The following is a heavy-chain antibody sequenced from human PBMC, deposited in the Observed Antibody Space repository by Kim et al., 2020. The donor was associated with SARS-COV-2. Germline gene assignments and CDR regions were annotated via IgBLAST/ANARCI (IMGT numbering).Heavy chain of an antibody. D-gene: IGHD3-3*01. Sequence: GGSLRLSCAASGFTFSSYSMNWVRQAPGKGLEWVSYIISSSSTIYYADSVKGRFTISRDNAKNSLYLQMNSLRDEDTAVYYCAREGGFEIFEVAPPWSDYYGMDVWGQGTTVTVSS. CDR3: AREGGFEIFEVAPPWSDYYGMDV. J-gene: IGHJ6*02. CDR2: IISSSSTI. CDR1: GFTFSSYS. V-gene: IGHV3-48*02.